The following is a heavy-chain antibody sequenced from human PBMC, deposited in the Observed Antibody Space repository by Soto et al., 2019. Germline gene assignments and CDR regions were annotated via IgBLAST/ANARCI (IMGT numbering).Heavy chain of an antibody. Sequence: SVKVSCKASGFTFTSSAVQWVRQARGQRLEWIGWIVVGSGNTNYAQKFQERVTITRDMSTSTAYMELSSLRSEDTAVYYCAAGRYYDFWSGYLDYWGQGTLVTSPQ. J-gene: IGHJ4*02. CDR3: AAGRYYDFWSGYLDY. CDR1: GFTFTSSA. D-gene: IGHD3-3*01. V-gene: IGHV1-58*01. CDR2: IVVGSGNT.